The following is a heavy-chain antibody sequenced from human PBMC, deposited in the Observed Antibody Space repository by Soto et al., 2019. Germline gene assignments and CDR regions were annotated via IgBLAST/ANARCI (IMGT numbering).Heavy chain of an antibody. CDR2: IYHSGST. CDR1: GGSISSGGYS. J-gene: IGHJ5*02. V-gene: IGHV4-30-2*01. CDR3: ARGSARQTLNWFDP. Sequence: SETLSLTCAVSGGSISSGGYSWSWIRQPPGKGLEWIGYIYHSGSTYYNPSLKSRVTISVDRSKSQFSLKLSSVTAADTAVYYCARGSARQTLNWFDPWGQGTLVTVSS.